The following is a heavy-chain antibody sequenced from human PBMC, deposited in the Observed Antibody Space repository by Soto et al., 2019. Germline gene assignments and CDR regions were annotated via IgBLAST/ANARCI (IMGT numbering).Heavy chain of an antibody. J-gene: IGHJ4*02. CDR2: IYYSGST. D-gene: IGHD1-26*01. CDR1: GGSISSSSYY. Sequence: QLQLQESGPGLVKPSETLSLTCTVSGGSISSSSYYWGWIRQPPGKGLEWIGSIYYSGSTYYNPSLKSRVTISVDTSKNQFSLKLSSVTAADTAVYYCARPRWESYYFDYWGQGTLVTVSS. V-gene: IGHV4-39*01. CDR3: ARPRWESYYFDY.